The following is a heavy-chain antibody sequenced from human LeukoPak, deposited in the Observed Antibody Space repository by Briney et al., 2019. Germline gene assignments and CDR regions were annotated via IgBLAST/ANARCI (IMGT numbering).Heavy chain of an antibody. J-gene: IGHJ6*02. CDR1: GFTVSNNY. V-gene: IGHV3-66*02. Sequence: PGGSLRLSCAASGFTVSNNYMNWVRQAPGKGLEWVSVINTGGTTQYADSVKGRCTISRDTSKNMLCLQMSSLTTEDTAVYYCARVGPHTSYAMDVWGQGTTVTVSS. D-gene: IGHD1-26*01. CDR3: ARVGPHTSYAMDV. CDR2: INTGGTT.